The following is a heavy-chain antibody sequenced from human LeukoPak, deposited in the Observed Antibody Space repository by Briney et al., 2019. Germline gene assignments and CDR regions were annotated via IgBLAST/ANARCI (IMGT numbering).Heavy chain of an antibody. CDR1: GLTFSSHW. J-gene: IGHJ6*02. CDR3: AKVWFGELPGGMDV. V-gene: IGHV3-30*18. CDR2: ISYDGSNK. D-gene: IGHD3-10*01. Sequence: GGSLRLSCAASGLTFSSHWMHWVRQAPGKGLEWVAVISYDGSNKYYADSAKGRFTISRDNSKNTLYLQMSSPRAEDTAVYYCAKVWFGELPGGMDVWGQGTTVTVSS.